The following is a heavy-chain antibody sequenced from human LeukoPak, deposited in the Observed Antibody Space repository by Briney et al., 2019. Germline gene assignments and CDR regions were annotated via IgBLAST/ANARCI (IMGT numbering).Heavy chain of an antibody. Sequence: GGSLRLSCAASGFTFDDYGMSWVRQAPGKGLEWVAGINWNGGSTGYADSVKGRFTISRDNAKNSLYLQMNSLRAEDTALYYCAIGYDYGDYVYHYWGLGTLVTASS. D-gene: IGHD4-17*01. J-gene: IGHJ4*02. V-gene: IGHV3-20*04. CDR2: INWNGGST. CDR1: GFTFDDYG. CDR3: AIGYDYGDYVYHY.